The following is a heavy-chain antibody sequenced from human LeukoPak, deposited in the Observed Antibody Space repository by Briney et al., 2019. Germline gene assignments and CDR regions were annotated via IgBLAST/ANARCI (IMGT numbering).Heavy chain of an antibody. V-gene: IGHV4-39*01. D-gene: IGHD3-22*01. J-gene: IGHJ4*02. CDR3: ARHEEYYDSSGYYKIPDY. CDR2: IYYSGST. Sequence: SGTLSLTCTVSGGSISSSSYYWGWIRQPPGQGLEWIGSIYYSGSTYYNPSVKSRVTISVDTSKNQFSLKLSSVTAADTAVYYCARHEEYYDSSGYYKIPDYWGQGTLVTVSS. CDR1: GGSISSSSYY.